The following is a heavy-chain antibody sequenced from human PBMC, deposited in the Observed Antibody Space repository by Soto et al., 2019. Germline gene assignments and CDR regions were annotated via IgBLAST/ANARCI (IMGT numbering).Heavy chain of an antibody. CDR2: FTPILGLA. D-gene: IGHD2-8*02. J-gene: IGHJ4*02. Sequence: QVQLVQSGAEVKQPGSSVKVSCKASGVTFNNSTVNWVRQAPGQGLEWMGRFTPILGLANNAQKFQGRLTLSVEKSTSTAYMELSSLRSEDTAVYYCARPSTTATGGVEHWGQGTLVIVSS. CDR1: GVTFNNST. CDR3: ARPSTTATGGVEH. V-gene: IGHV1-69*02.